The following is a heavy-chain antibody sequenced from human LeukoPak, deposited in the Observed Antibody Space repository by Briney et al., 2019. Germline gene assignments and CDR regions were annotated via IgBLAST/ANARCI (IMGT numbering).Heavy chain of an antibody. V-gene: IGHV3-23*01. J-gene: IGHJ4*02. CDR2: ISGSGGST. CDR3: ARASGAPYFDY. Sequence: GGSLRLSCAASGFTFSSYSMNWVRQAPGKGLEWVSAISGSGGSTYYADSVKGRFTISRDNSKNTLYLQMNSLRAEDTAVYYCARASGAPYFDYWGQGTLVTVSS. CDR1: GFTFSSYS.